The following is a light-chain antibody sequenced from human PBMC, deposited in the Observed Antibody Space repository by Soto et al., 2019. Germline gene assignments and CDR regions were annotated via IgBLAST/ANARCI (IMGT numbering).Light chain of an antibody. V-gene: IGKV4-1*01. CDR1: QSVLYSSINKKY. CDR3: QQYYSTWT. J-gene: IGKJ1*01. CDR2: WVS. Sequence: DIVMTQSPDSLAVSLGERATINCKSSQSVLYSSINKKYLAWYQQKPGQPPTLLIYWVSTRESGVPDRFSGSGSGTDFTLTISSLQAEDVAVYYCQQYYSTWTFGQGTKVEIK.